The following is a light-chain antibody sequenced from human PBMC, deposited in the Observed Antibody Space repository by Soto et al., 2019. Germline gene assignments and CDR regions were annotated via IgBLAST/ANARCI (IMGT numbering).Light chain of an antibody. CDR3: QQYNNWWT. CDR2: GAS. CDR1: QSVSSH. Sequence: EIVMTQSPATLFVSLGEGATLSCRASQSVSSHLSWYQHKPVQAPRLLIYGASTRASGIPARFSGSGSGTEFTLTSSILQAEYFVVYCCQQYNNWWTFGQGTKVDIK. V-gene: IGKV3-15*01. J-gene: IGKJ1*01.